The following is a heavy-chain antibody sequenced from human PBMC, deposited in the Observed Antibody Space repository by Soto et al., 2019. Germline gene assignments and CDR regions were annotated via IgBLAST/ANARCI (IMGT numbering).Heavy chain of an antibody. Sequence: QVQLVQSGAEVKKPGSSVKVSCKASGGTFSSYAISWVRQAPGQGLEWMGGIIPIFGTANYAQKFQGRVTITADDSTSTAYMELSSLRSEDTAVYYCARDTPSSYGDYGRYYYYYGMDVWGQGTTVTVSS. J-gene: IGHJ6*02. CDR3: ARDTPSSYGDYGRYYYYYGMDV. D-gene: IGHD4-17*01. V-gene: IGHV1-69*12. CDR1: GGTFSSYA. CDR2: IIPIFGTA.